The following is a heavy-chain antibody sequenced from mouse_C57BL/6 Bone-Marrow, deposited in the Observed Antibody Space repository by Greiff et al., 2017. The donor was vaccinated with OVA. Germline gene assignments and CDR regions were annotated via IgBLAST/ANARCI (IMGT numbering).Heavy chain of an antibody. CDR1: GYTFTDYY. CDR3: ARRDYGYDNYAMDY. CDR2: IYPGSGNT. J-gene: IGHJ4*01. Sequence: QVQLKQPGAELVRPGASVKLSCKASGYTFTDYYINWVKQRPGQGLEWIARIYPGSGNTYYNEKFKGKATLTAEKSSSTAYMQLSSLTSEDSAVYFWARRDYGYDNYAMDYWGQGTSVTVSS. V-gene: IGHV1-76*01. D-gene: IGHD2-2*01.